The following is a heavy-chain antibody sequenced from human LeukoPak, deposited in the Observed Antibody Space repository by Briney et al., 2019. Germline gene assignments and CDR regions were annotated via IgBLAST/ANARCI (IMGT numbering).Heavy chain of an antibody. CDR2: INPNSGGT. V-gene: IGHV1-2*04. Sequence: ASVKVSCKASGYTFTGYYMHWVRQAPGQGLEWMGWINPNSGGTNYAQKFQGWVTMTRDTSISTAYMELSRLRSDDTAVYYCARGYCSGGSCYLEYFQHWGQGTWSPSPQ. D-gene: IGHD2-15*01. CDR3: ARGYCSGGSCYLEYFQH. CDR1: GYTFTGYY. J-gene: IGHJ1*01.